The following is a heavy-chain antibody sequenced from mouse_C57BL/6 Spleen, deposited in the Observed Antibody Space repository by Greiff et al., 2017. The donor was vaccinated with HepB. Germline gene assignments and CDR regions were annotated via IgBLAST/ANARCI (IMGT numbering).Heavy chain of an antibody. CDR2: SSSGSSTI. J-gene: IGHJ4*01. D-gene: IGHD2-2*01. CDR1: GFTFSDYG. V-gene: IGHV5-17*01. CDR3: ARGGLRLPYYAMDY. Sequence: EVQLVESGGGLVKPGGSLKLSCAASGFTFSDYGMHWVRQAPEKGLEWVAYSSSGSSTIYYADTVKGRFTISRDNAKNTLFLQMTSLRSEDTAMYYCARGGLRLPYYAMDYWGQGTSVTVSS.